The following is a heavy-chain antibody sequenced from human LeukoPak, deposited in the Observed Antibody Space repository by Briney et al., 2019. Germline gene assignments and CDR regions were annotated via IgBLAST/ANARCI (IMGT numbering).Heavy chain of an antibody. CDR2: IYTSGST. J-gene: IGHJ6*02. CDR3: ARDPTPMVRVYGMDV. CDR1: GGSISNYY. Sequence: PSETLSLTCTVSGGSISNYYWSWIRQPAGKGLEWIGRIYTSGSTYYNPSLKSRVTISVDTSKNQFSLKLSSVTAADTAVYYCARDPTPMVRVYGMDVWGQGTTVTVSS. D-gene: IGHD3-10*01. V-gene: IGHV4-4*07.